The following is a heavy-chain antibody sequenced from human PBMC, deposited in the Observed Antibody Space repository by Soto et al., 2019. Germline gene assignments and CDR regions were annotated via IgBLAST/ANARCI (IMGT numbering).Heavy chain of an antibody. CDR1: GGSFSGYY. D-gene: IGHD6-19*01. CDR2: INHSGST. J-gene: IGHJ4*02. V-gene: IGHV4-34*01. Sequence: SETLSLTCAVYGGSFSGYYWSWIRQPPGKGLEWIGEINHSGSTNYNPSLKSRVTISVDTSKNQFSLKLSSVTAADTAVYYCARVAGDFDYWGQGTPVTAPQ. CDR3: ARVAGDFDY.